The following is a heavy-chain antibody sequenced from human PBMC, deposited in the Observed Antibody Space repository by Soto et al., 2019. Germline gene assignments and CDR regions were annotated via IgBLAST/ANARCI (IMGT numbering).Heavy chain of an antibody. CDR2: IYYSGST. CDR1: GGSISSGGYY. V-gene: IGHV4-31*03. D-gene: IGHD5-12*01. CDR3: ARTGGLTDKYYYYYYGMDV. Sequence: TLSLTCTVSGGSISSGGYYWSWIRQHPGKGLEWIGYIYYSGSTYYSPSLKSRVTISVDTSKNQFSLKLSSVTAADTAVYYCARTGGLTDKYYYYYYGMDVWGQGTTVTVSS. J-gene: IGHJ6*02.